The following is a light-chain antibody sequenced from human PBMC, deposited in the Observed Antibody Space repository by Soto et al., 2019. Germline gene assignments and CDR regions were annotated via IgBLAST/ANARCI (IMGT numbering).Light chain of an antibody. CDR1: SSDVGTYIF. J-gene: IGLJ2*01. V-gene: IGLV2-8*01. CDR2: EVS. CDR3: SSYAGGDSVI. Sequence: QSALTQPTSASGSPGQSVTISCTGTSSDVGTYIFVSWYQQYPGKAPKLMIYEVSKRPSGVPDRFSGSKSGNTASLTVSGLQLEDEADYYCSSYAGGDSVIFGGGTQLTVL.